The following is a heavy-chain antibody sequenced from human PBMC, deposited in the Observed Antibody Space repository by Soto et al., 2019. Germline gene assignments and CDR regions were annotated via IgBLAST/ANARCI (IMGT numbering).Heavy chain of an antibody. CDR3: ATVKTWGSSHFDY. Sequence: EVQLLESGGGLVQPGGSLRLSCAASGFTFSNYAMSWVRQAPGKGLEWVSTISGSGGSTYYADSVKGRFTISRDNSKNTLYLQMNSLRDEDTAVYYCATVKTWGSSHFDYWGQGTLVTVSS. CDR2: ISGSGGST. CDR1: GFTFSNYA. V-gene: IGHV3-23*01. D-gene: IGHD3-16*01. J-gene: IGHJ4*02.